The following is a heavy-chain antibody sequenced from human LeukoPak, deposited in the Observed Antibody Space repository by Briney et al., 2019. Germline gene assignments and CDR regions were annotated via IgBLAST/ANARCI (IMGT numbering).Heavy chain of an antibody. Sequence: ASVKVSCKASGYTFTSYAMNWVRQAPGQGLEWMGWINTNTGNPTYAQGFTGRFVFSLDTSVSTAYLQISSLKAEDTAVYYCARGHHCGDYAGWSWFDPWGQGTLVTVSS. CDR3: ARGHHCGDYAGWSWFDP. J-gene: IGHJ5*02. D-gene: IGHD4-17*01. CDR1: GYTFTSYA. CDR2: INTNTGNP. V-gene: IGHV7-4-1*02.